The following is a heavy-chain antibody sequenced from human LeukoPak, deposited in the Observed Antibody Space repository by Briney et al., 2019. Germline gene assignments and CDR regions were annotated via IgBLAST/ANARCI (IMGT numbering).Heavy chain of an antibody. D-gene: IGHD2-15*01. J-gene: IGHJ3*02. CDR1: GFTFSSDA. Sequence: GGSLRLSCAASGFTFSSDAMSWVRQAPGKGLEWVSAISGSGGSTYYADSVKGRFTISRDNTKNSLYLQMNSLRAEDTAVYYCAKDGGSDPDSFDIWGQGTMVTVSS. CDR3: AKDGGSDPDSFDI. V-gene: IGHV3-23*01. CDR2: ISGSGGST.